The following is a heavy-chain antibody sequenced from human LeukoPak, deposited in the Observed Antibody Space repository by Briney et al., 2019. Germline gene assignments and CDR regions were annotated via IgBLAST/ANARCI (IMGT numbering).Heavy chain of an antibody. D-gene: IGHD3-22*01. CDR2: IHYSGST. CDR3: ARDPVFRAYDSSGYYHYYYYRDV. CDR1: GASISSYY. J-gene: IGHJ6*03. V-gene: IGHV4-59*01. Sequence: SETLPHTCTVPGASISSYYWSWIPQPPGKVLEWIGYIHYSGSTNYNPSLKSRVTISVDTSKNQFSLKLSSETDADTAVYYCARDPVFRAYDSSGYYHYYYYRDVWGKGTTVTVSS.